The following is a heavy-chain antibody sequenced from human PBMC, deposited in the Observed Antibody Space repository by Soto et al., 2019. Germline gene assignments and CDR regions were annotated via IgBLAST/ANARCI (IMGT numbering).Heavy chain of an antibody. CDR3: ARGGGPLGY. V-gene: IGHV3-23*01. J-gene: IGHJ4*02. Sequence: GGSLRLSCASSGFTFSSYPMTWVRQAPGKGLEWVSAISGSGGSTYYADSVKGRFTISRDNSKNTLYLQMNSLRAEDTAVYYCARGGGPLGYWGQGTLVTVSS. D-gene: IGHD2-15*01. CDR2: ISGSGGST. CDR1: GFTFSSYP.